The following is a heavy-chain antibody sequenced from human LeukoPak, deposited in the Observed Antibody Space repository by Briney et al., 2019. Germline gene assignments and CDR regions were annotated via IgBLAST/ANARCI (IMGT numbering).Heavy chain of an antibody. J-gene: IGHJ4*02. CDR3: ARFGITGTTIAFDY. CDR1: GFTFSDYY. Sequence: GGSLRLSCAASGFTFSDYYLSWIRQAPGTGLEGVSYISSSGSTIYYADSVKGRFTISRDNAKNSLYLQMNSLRAEDTAVYYCARFGITGTTIAFDYWGQGTLVTVSS. CDR2: ISSSGSTI. V-gene: IGHV3-11*01. D-gene: IGHD1-20*01.